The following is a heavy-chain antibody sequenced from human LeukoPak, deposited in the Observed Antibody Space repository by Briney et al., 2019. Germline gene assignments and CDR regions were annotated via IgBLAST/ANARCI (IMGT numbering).Heavy chain of an antibody. CDR2: IKQDGSEK. CDR3: TKGAVGY. J-gene: IGHJ4*02. V-gene: IGHV3-7*01. Sequence: GGSLRLSCAASGFTFSSYWMSWVRQAPGKGLEGVANIKQDGSEKYYVDSVKGRFTISRDNPKNSLYLQMNSLRVEDTAVYYCTKGAVGYWGQGTLVTVSS. CDR1: GFTFSSYW.